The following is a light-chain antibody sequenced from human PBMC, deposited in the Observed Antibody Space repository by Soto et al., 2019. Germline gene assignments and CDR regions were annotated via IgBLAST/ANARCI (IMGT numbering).Light chain of an antibody. CDR3: MQVLHTPFS. V-gene: IGKV2-28*01. Sequence: DIVMTQSPPSLSVTPGVPASISCRSSQSLLHSDGYTYVDWYVQRPGQSPQLLIYLGSNRASGGPDRLSGSGSGTDFTLKISKVESEDVGIYYCMQVLHTPFSFGPGTKVEFK. CDR1: QSLLHSDGYTY. CDR2: LGS. J-gene: IGKJ3*01.